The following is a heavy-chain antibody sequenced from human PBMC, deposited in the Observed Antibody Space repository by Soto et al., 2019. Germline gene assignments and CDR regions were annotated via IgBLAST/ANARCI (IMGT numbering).Heavy chain of an antibody. V-gene: IGHV3-7*01. CDR3: ARGQHSSSWYIMVPYYYYGMDV. J-gene: IGHJ6*02. Sequence: EVQLVESGGGLVQPGGSLRLSCAASGFTFSSYWMSWVRQAPGKGLEWVANIKQDGSEKYYVDSVKGRFTISRDNAKNSLYLQMNSLRAEDTAVYYCARGQHSSSWYIMVPYYYYGMDVWGQGTTVTVSS. CDR1: GFTFSSYW. D-gene: IGHD6-13*01. CDR2: IKQDGSEK.